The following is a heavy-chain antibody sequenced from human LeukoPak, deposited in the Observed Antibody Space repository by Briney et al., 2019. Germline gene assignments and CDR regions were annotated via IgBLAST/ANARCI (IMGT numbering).Heavy chain of an antibody. CDR1: GGTFSSYA. CDR2: FDPEDGET. V-gene: IGHV1-24*01. CDR3: ASGDYVF. Sequence: ASVKVSCKASGGTFSSYAISWVRQAPGKGLEWMGGFDPEDGETIYAQKFQGRVTMTEDTSTDTAYMELSSLRSEDTAVYYCASGDYVFWGQGTLVTVSS. D-gene: IGHD4-17*01. J-gene: IGHJ4*02.